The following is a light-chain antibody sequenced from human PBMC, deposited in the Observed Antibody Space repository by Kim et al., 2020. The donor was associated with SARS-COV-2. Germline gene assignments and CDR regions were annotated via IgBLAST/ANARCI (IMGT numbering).Light chain of an antibody. CDR2: DAS. J-gene: IGKJ5*01. V-gene: IGKV1-33*01. CDR3: QQYNNLQAIT. Sequence: SVGDSVTISCQARQCIRKFLNWYQHKPGKAPELLISDASTLRTGVPSRFSGSASGTHFTFTISNLQPGDIATYYCQQYNNLQAITFGQGTRLEIK. CDR1: QCIRKF.